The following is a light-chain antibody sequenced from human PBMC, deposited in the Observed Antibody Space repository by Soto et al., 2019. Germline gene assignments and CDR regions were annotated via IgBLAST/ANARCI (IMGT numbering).Light chain of an antibody. CDR2: DVT. V-gene: IGLV2-14*01. CDR3: SSFGSSTTLVL. CDR1: SSDAGAYDY. Sequence: QSALTQPASVSGSPGQSITISCTGTSSDAGAYDYVSWYQQHPDKAPKLMIYDVTNRPSGVSDRFSGSKSGNTASLTISGLQAEDEADYYCSSFGSSTTLVLFGGGTKVTVL. J-gene: IGLJ2*01.